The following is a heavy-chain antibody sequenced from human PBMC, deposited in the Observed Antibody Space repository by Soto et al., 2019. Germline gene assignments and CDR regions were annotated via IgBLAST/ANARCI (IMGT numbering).Heavy chain of an antibody. J-gene: IGHJ5*02. CDR3: AAHTQSSDYDFWSGYHGVFDP. CDR1: GGSISSYY. CDR2: IYYSGST. D-gene: IGHD3-3*01. Sequence: SETLSLTCTVSGGSISSYYWSWIRQPPGKGLEWIGYIYYSGSTNYNPSLKSRVTISVDTSKNQFSLKLSSVTAADTAVYYCAAHTQSSDYDFWSGYHGVFDPWGQGTLVTVSS. V-gene: IGHV4-59*08.